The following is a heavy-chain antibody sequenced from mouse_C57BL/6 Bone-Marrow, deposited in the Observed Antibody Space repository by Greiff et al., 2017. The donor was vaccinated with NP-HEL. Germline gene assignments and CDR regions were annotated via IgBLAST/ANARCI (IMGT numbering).Heavy chain of an antibody. V-gene: IGHV3-6*01. Sequence: ESGPGLVKPSQSLSLTCSVTGYSITSGYYWNWIRQFPGNKLEWMGYISYDGSNNYNPSLKNRISITRDTSKNQFFLKLNSVTTEDTATYYCARRQLRLRGWFAYWGQGTLVTVSA. CDR2: ISYDGSN. J-gene: IGHJ3*01. D-gene: IGHD3-2*02. CDR3: ARRQLRLRGWFAY. CDR1: GYSITSGYY.